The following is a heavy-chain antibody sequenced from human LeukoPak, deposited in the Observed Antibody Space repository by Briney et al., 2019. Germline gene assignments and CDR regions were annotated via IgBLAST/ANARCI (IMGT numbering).Heavy chain of an antibody. V-gene: IGHV4-59*01. Sequence: PSETLSLTCTVSGGSISSYYWSWIRQPPGKGLEWIGYIYYSGSTNYNPSLKSRVTISVDTSKNQFSLKLSSVTAADTAVYYCAGSQWRKGMGDYWGQGTLVTVSS. CDR3: AGSQWRKGMGDY. J-gene: IGHJ4*02. D-gene: IGHD6-19*01. CDR2: IYYSGST. CDR1: GGSISSYY.